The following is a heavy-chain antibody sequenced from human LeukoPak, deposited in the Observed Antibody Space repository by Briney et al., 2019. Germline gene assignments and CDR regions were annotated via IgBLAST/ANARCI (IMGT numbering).Heavy chain of an antibody. CDR3: ARHPSYYSGWPLDY. D-gene: IGHD6-19*01. CDR2: IYPGDSDT. J-gene: IGHJ4*02. CDR1: GYKFANYW. Sequence: GESLKISCEGSGYKFANYWIGWVRQMPGKGLEWMGNIYPGDSDTRYSPSFQGEVTLLVDKSINTAYLQWSSLKASDTAMYYCARHPSYYSGWPLDYWGQGTLVTVSS. V-gene: IGHV5-51*01.